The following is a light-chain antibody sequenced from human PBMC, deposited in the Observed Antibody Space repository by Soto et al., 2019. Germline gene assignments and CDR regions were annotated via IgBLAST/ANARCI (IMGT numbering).Light chain of an antibody. V-gene: IGLV2-8*01. CDR1: SSDVGDYNY. J-gene: IGLJ2*01. CDR2: EVT. CDR3: SSYAGRNNVI. Sequence: QSVLTQPPSASGSPGQSVTISCTGTSSDVGDYNYVSWYQQHPGKAPNLMIYEVTKRPSGVPDRFSGSKSGNTASLTVSGLRAEDEADYFCSSYAGRNNVIFGGGTKLTVL.